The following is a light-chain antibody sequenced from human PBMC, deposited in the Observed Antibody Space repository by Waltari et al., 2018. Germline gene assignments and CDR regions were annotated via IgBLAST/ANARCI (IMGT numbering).Light chain of an antibody. Sequence: SYVLTQQPSVSVAPGKTARISCGGYNIGSKSVHWYQQKPGQAPVLVIYYDTDRPSGIPERFSGSNSGNTATLTISRVEAGDEADYYCQVWDSTTDHVVFGGGAKLTVL. CDR1: NIGSKS. CDR2: YDT. J-gene: IGLJ2*01. CDR3: QVWDSTTDHVV. V-gene: IGLV3-21*04.